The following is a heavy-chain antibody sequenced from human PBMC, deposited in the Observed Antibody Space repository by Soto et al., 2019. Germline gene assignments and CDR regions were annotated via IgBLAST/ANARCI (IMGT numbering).Heavy chain of an antibody. D-gene: IGHD3-22*01. CDR2: IIPIFGTA. CDR1: GGTFSSYA. J-gene: IGHJ6*02. Sequence: GASVKVSCKASGGTFSSYAISWVRQAPGQGLEWMGGIIPIFGTANYAQKFQGRVTITADKSTSTAYMELSSLRSEDTAVYYCARGTYYYDSSGYYNVRYYYGMDVWGQGTTVTV. CDR3: ARGTYYYDSSGYYNVRYYYGMDV. V-gene: IGHV1-69*06.